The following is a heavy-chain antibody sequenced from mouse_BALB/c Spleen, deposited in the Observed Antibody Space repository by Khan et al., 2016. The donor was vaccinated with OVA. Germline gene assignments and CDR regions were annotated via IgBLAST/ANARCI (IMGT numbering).Heavy chain of an antibody. J-gene: IGHJ2*01. V-gene: IGHV2-9*02. CDR2: IWAGGST. CDR1: GFSLTSYG. CDR3: ARLEDM. Sequence: VQLQESGPGLVAPSQSLSITCTVSGFSLTSYGVYWVRQPPGKSLEWLGVIWAGGSTNYNSALMSRLSISKDNSKSQVFLKMNSLQTDYTAMYYCARLEDMWGQGTTLTVSS.